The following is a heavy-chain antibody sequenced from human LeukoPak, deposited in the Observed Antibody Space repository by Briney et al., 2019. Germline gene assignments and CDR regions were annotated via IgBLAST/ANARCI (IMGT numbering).Heavy chain of an antibody. D-gene: IGHD3-22*01. CDR3: ARFPRRITMIVVAYAFDI. J-gene: IGHJ3*02. Sequence: ASVKVSCKXSGYTFTGCYMHWVRQAPRQGLEWMGRINPNSGGTNYAQKFQGRVTMTRDTSISTAYMELSRLRSDDTAVYYCARFPRRITMIVVAYAFDIWGQGTMVTVSS. V-gene: IGHV1-2*06. CDR2: INPNSGGT. CDR1: GYTFTGCY.